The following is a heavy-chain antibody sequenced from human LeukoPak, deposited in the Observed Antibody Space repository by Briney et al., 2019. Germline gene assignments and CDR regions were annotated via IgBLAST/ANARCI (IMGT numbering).Heavy chain of an antibody. J-gene: IGHJ5*02. Sequence: ASVKVSCKASGYTFTSYDINWVRQATGQGLEWMGWMNPNSGGTNYAQKFQGRVTMTRDTSISTAYMELSRLRSDDTAVYYCARDNNCSGGSCYSWFDPWGQGTLVTVSS. D-gene: IGHD2-15*01. CDR2: MNPNSGGT. CDR3: ARDNNCSGGSCYSWFDP. CDR1: GYTFTSYD. V-gene: IGHV1-2*02.